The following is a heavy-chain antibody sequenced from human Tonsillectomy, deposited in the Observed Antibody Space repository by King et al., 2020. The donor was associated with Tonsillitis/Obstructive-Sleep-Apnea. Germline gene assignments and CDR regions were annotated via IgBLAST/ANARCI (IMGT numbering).Heavy chain of an antibody. V-gene: IGHV3-20*04. J-gene: IGHJ4*02. CDR2: INWNGGST. Sequence: VQLVESGGGVVRPGGSLRLSCAGSGFTFDNYGMSWVRHAPGKGLEWVSGINWNGGSTGYADSVKGRLTISRDNAKNSLYLQMNSLRAEDTALYYCARDLRGVENNYYGSGSPDYWGQGTLVTVSS. CDR1: GFTFDNYG. CDR3: ARDLRGVENNYYGSGSPDY. D-gene: IGHD3-10*01.